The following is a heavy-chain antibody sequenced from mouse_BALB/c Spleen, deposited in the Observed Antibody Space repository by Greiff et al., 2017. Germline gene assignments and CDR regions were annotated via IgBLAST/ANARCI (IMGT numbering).Heavy chain of an antibody. CDR2: ISYDGSN. CDR1: GYSITSGYY. J-gene: IGHJ4*01. Sequence: EVKLQESGPGLVKPSQSLSLTCSVTGYSITSGYYWNWIRQFPGNKLEWMGYISYDGSNNYNPSLKNRISITRDTSKNQFFLKLNSVTTEDTATYYCASTTVVGYYAMDYWGQGTSVTVSS. D-gene: IGHD1-1*01. V-gene: IGHV3-6*02. CDR3: ASTTVVGYYAMDY.